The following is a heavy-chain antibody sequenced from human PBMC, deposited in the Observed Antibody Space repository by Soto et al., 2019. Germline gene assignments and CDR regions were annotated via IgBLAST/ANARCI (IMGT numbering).Heavy chain of an antibody. Sequence: GGSLRLSCVASGFSFSSYVMSWVRQAPGMGLEWVAGITVSGDTTGYADSVRGRFTISRDSSKNTLYLEMNTLRAGDTAIYYCAKGEPSGYYYFDFWGHGTMVTAPQ. CDR3: AKGEPSGYYYFDF. CDR1: GFSFSSYV. V-gene: IGHV3-23*01. D-gene: IGHD3-22*01. CDR2: ITVSGDTT. J-gene: IGHJ4*01.